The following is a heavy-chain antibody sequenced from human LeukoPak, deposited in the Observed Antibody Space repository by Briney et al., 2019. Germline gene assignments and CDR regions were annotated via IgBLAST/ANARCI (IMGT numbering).Heavy chain of an antibody. Sequence: ASVKVSCKLSGNTLTEFSMHWVRQAPGKGLEWMGGFDPEDGKTIYAQKFQGRVTMTEDTSTDTAYMELSSLRSEDTAVYYCATAGDAIDSVMIWDCWGQGTLVTVSS. J-gene: IGHJ4*02. CDR3: ATAGDAIDSVMIWDC. D-gene: IGHD3/OR15-3a*01. V-gene: IGHV1-24*01. CDR1: GNTLTEFS. CDR2: FDPEDGKT.